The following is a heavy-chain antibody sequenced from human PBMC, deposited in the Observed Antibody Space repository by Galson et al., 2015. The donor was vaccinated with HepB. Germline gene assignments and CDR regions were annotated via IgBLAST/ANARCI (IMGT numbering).Heavy chain of an antibody. CDR2: INAGNGNT. CDR1: GYTFTSYD. Sequence: SVKVSCKASGYTFTSYDMHWVRQAPGQRLEWMGWINAGNGNTKYSQKFQGRVTITRDTSASTAYMELSSLRSEDTAVYYCARVGITGTIGYWGQGTLVTVSS. D-gene: IGHD1-7*01. CDR3: ARVGITGTIGY. V-gene: IGHV1-3*01. J-gene: IGHJ4*02.